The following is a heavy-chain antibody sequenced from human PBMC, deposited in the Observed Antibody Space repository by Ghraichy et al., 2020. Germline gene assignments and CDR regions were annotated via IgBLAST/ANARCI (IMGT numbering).Heavy chain of an antibody. V-gene: IGHV4-34*01. CDR1: GGSIGGYY. CDR2: INYVEGT. D-gene: IGHD2-15*01. CDR3: ASGRYCGGGACYPGPSSFDY. J-gene: IGHJ4*02. Sequence: SETLSLTCSVYGGSIGGYYYSWICKSPAQGLEWNGEINYVEGTISNQYLDSRVTISLYTYDNKIYLSLTSLTAADTALYFCASGRYCGGGACYPGPSSFDYWGQGIPVTVSS.